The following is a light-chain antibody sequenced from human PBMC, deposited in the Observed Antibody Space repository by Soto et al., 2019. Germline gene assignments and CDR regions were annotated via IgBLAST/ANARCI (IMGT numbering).Light chain of an antibody. J-gene: IGKJ5*01. V-gene: IGKV3-20*01. Sequence: EIVLTQSPGILSLSPGERASLSCGARQSISSSFLAWYQQKPGQAPRLLIYGASSRATGIPDRFSGTGSETDVTLTISRLEPEDFAVYYCQQYDNSPITFGQGTRLEIK. CDR1: QSISSSF. CDR3: QQYDNSPIT. CDR2: GAS.